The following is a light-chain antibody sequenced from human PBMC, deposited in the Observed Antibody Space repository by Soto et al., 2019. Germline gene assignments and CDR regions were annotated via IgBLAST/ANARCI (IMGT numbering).Light chain of an antibody. V-gene: IGKV1-5*03. J-gene: IGKJ1*01. CDR1: QSISSW. CDR3: QQYYTYST. Sequence: DIQMTQSPSTLSASVGDRVTITCRASQSISSWLAWYQQKAGKVPRLLIDKASTLESGVPSRFSASGSGTEFTLTISSLQPDDFATYYCQQYYTYSTFGQGTKVEVK. CDR2: KAS.